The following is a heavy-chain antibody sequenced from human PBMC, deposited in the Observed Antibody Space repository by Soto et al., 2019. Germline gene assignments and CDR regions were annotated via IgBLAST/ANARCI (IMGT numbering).Heavy chain of an antibody. CDR3: ARDIILTTTPSFDC. V-gene: IGHV4-4*02. J-gene: IGHJ4*02. CDR1: GGSISNNNW. CDR2: IYHSGST. Sequence: PSETLSLTCAVSGGSISNNNWWSWVRQPPGKGLEWIGEIYHSGSTNYNPSLKSRVTISVDKSKNQFSLNLSSVTAADTDVYYCARDIILTTTPSFDCWGQGTLVTVSS. D-gene: IGHD3-3*01.